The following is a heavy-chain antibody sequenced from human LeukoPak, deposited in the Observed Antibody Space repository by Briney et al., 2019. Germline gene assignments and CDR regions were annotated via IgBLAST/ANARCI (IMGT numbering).Heavy chain of an antibody. CDR2: IYSSGTT. D-gene: IGHD5-18*01. CDR3: ARLRVRGYGYGPWEGPTWLDY. CDR1: GGSISSYY. J-gene: IGHJ4*02. Sequence: PSETLSLTCTVSGGSISSYYWSWIRQPPGKGLEWIGYIYSSGTTNYNPSLKSQVTISVDTSKNQFSLRLSSVTAADTAVYYCARLRVRGYGYGPWEGPTWLDYWGQGTLVTVSS. V-gene: IGHV4-59*01.